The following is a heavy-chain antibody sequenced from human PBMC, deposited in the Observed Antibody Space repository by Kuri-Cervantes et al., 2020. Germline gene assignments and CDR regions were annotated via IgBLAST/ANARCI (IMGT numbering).Heavy chain of an antibody. V-gene: IGHV4-38-2*02. CDR1: GYSISSGYY. CDR3: ATDGYYYYYMDV. CDR2: IYHNGNT. J-gene: IGHJ6*03. Sequence: GSLRLSCAVSGYSISSGYYWGWIRQPPGSGLEWIGSIYHNGNTYYNPSLKSRVTISVDTSKNQFSLKLSSVTAADTAVYYCATDGYYYYYMDVWGKGTTVTVSS.